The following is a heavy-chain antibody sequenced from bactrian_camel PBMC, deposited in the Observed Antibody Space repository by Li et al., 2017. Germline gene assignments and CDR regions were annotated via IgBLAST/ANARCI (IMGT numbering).Heavy chain of an antibody. CDR2: IDSDGNA. Sequence: HVQLVESGGGSVQAGGSLRLSCAASLNHDSNYCLGWFRQAPGKEREGVAVIDSDGNAAYADSVKGRFTISRDNAKNTAYLETNTLKSEDTALYYCATDYGLGVFGYWGQGTQVTVS. CDR1: LNHDSNYC. J-gene: IGHJ6*01. V-gene: IGHV3S53*01. CDR3: ATDYGLGVFGY. D-gene: IGHD5*01.